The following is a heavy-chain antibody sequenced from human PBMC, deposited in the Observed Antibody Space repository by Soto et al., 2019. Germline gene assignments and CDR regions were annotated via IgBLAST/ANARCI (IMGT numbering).Heavy chain of an antibody. CDR3: ARTTGIETWDYDSSGTLTYYFDY. D-gene: IGHD3-22*01. J-gene: IGHJ4*02. CDR1: GGSISSYY. CDR2: IYYSGST. V-gene: IGHV4-59*01. Sequence: SETLSLTCTVSGGSISSYYWSWIRQPPGKGLEWIGHIYYSGSTNYNPSLKSRVTISVDTSKNQFSLKLSSVTAADTAVYYCARTTGIETWDYDSSGTLTYYFDYWGQGTLVTVSS.